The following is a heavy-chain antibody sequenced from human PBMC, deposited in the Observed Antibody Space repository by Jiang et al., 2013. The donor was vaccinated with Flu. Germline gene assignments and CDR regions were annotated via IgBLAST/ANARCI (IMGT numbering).Heavy chain of an antibody. CDR3: ARGKYYDFWSGYYYGMDV. V-gene: IGHV4-34*01. D-gene: IGHD3-3*01. Sequence: ETLSLTCAVYGGSFSGYYWSWIRQPPGKGLEWIGEINHSGSTNYNPSLKSRVTISVDTSKNQFSLKLSSVTAADTAVYYCARGKYYDFWSGYYYGMDVWGQGTTVTVSS. J-gene: IGHJ6*02. CDR1: GGSFSGYY. CDR2: INHSGST.